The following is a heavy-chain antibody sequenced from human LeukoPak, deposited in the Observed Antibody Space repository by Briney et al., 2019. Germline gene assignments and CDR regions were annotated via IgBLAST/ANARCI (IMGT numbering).Heavy chain of an antibody. CDR2: IRSRAYGGTT. CDR1: GFTFGDFP. D-gene: IGHD2-2*02. Sequence: GGSLRLSCTASGFTFGDFPMHWFRQAPGKGLEWVGFIRSRAYGGTTQYAAPVKGRFTISRDDSKNTLYLQMNSLKTEDTAVYYCTTGDCSSTSCYTEGDYFDYWGQGTLVTVSS. V-gene: IGHV3-49*03. CDR3: TTGDCSSTSCYTEGDYFDY. J-gene: IGHJ4*02.